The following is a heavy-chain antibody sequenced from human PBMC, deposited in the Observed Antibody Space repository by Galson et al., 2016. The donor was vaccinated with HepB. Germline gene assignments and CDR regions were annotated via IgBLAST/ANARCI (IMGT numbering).Heavy chain of an antibody. V-gene: IGHV1-18*01. CDR1: GYTFSAYG. D-gene: IGHD2-15*01. Sequence: SVKVSCKASGYTFSAYGTTWVRQAPGQGLEWMGWISVYNGNTNYAQRFRGRVTMTTDPSTSTAYMELRSLRSDDTAVYYCARDSDCSGGNCYFDSWGQGTLVTVSS. J-gene: IGHJ4*03. CDR3: ARDSDCSGGNCYFDS. CDR2: ISVYNGNT.